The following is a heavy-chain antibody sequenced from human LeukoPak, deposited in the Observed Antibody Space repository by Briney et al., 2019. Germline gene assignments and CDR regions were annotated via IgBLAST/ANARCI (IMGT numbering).Heavy chain of an antibody. CDR2: ITSGGDYI. J-gene: IGHJ4*02. CDR3: ARGHYDVLAASYKWTPDY. V-gene: IGHV3-21*01. CDR1: GFTFNTFN. Sequence: GGSLRLSCAASGFTFNTFNMTWVRQAPGKGLEWVSSITSGGDYIYYADSVKGRFTTSRDNAKNSLSLQLNSLRVEDTAAYYCARGHYDVLAASYKWTPDYWGQGTLVTVSS. D-gene: IGHD3-9*01.